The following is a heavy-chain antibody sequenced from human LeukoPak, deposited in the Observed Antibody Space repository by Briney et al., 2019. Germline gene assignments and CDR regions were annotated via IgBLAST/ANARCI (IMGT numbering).Heavy chain of an antibody. CDR2: ISSSSSYT. CDR3: ARGHYGMDV. CDR1: GFTFSDFY. Sequence: GGSLRLSCAASGFTFSDFYMTWIRQAPGKGLEWVSYISSSSSYTNYADSVKGRFTISRDNAKNSLYLQMNSLRVEDTAVYYCARGHYGMDVWGQGTTVTVSS. V-gene: IGHV3-11*05. J-gene: IGHJ6*02.